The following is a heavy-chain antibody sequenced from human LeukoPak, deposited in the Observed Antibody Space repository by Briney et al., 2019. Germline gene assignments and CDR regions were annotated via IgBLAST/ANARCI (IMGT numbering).Heavy chain of an antibody. CDR3: ARGGGLDV. Sequence: GGSLRLSCAASGFTFSSYSMNWVRQAPGKGLEWVASINHNGSVNYYVDSVKGRFTISRDNAKNSLYLQMSNLRAEDTAVYFCARGGGLDVWGQGATVTVSS. CDR1: GFTFSSYS. V-gene: IGHV3-7*03. CDR2: INHNGSVN. J-gene: IGHJ6*02. D-gene: IGHD3-16*01.